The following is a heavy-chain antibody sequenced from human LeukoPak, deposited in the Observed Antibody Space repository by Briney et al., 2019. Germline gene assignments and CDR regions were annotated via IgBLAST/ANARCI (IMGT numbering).Heavy chain of an antibody. J-gene: IGHJ4*02. CDR3: TTDLEYYYDSSGYYYKHIDY. CDR1: GFTFSNAW. D-gene: IGHD3-22*01. CDR2: IKSKTDGGTT. Sequence: GGSLRLPCAASGFTFSNAWMSWVRQAPGKGLEWVGRIKSKTDGGTTDYAAPVKGRFTISRDDSKNTLYLQMNSLKTEDTAVYYCTTDLEYYYDSSGYYYKHIDYWGQGTLVTVSS. V-gene: IGHV3-15*01.